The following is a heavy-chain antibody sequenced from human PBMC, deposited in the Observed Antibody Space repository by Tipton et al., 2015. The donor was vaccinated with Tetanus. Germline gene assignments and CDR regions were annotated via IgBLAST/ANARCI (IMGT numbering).Heavy chain of an antibody. D-gene: IGHD1-1*01. J-gene: IGHJ4*02. CDR2: IYYSGGT. CDR3: ARGPLENEGYFDS. V-gene: IGHV4-34*01. CDR1: GGSFSGYY. Sequence: TLSLTCAVYGGSFSGYYWTWIRQPPGKGLEWIGYIYYSGGTYYNPSLKSRVTMSVDTSKSQFSLEVTSVTAADTAVYFCARGPLENEGYFDSWGQGILVTVTA.